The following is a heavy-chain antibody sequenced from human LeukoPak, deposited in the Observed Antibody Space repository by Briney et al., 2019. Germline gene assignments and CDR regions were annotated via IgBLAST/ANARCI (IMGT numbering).Heavy chain of an antibody. V-gene: IGHV5-51*01. CDR2: IFPRDSDV. CDR1: GYTFISYW. CDR3: VRSLPGTLLRGYGMDV. J-gene: IGHJ6*02. Sequence: GESLTISCKTSGYTFISYWIGWVRQPPGKGLECMGVIFPRDSDVRYSPSFQGQVTISADKSTNTAYLHWGSLKASDSAMYYCVRSLPGTLLRGYGMDVWGPGTTVTVS. D-gene: IGHD3-10*01.